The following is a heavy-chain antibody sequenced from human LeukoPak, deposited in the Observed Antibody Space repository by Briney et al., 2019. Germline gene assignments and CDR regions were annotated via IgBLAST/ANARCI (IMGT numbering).Heavy chain of an antibody. CDR1: GASISSNS. Sequence: SETLSLTCTVSGASISSNSWSWIRQPPGKGLEWTGYIYYGGNTNYNPSLQSRVTISVDTSKNQFSLQLKSVTAADPALYYCARDFQGITTFGVAPPGGFDPWGQGTLVIVSS. CDR2: IYYGGNT. V-gene: IGHV4-59*01. J-gene: IGHJ5*02. CDR3: ARDFQGITTFGVAPPGGFDP. D-gene: IGHD3-3*01.